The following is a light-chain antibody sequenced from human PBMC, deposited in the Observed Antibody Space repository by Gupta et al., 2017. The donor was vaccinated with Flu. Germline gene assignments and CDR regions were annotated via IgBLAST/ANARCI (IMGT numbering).Light chain of an antibody. CDR3: SSCTTRTTGV. Sequence: QSALTQPASVSGSPGQSITISCAGTSNDVGAYKYVSWYQQHPGKAPRLIISEVTNRPSGVSDRFSGSKSGNTASLTISGLQADDEADYYCSSCTTRTTGVFGTGTRVTVL. CDR2: EVT. J-gene: IGLJ1*01. CDR1: SNDVGAYKY. V-gene: IGLV2-14*03.